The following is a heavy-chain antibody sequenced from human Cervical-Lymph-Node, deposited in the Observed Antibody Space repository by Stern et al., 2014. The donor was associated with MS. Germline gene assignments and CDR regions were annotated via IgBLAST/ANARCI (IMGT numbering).Heavy chain of an antibody. J-gene: IGHJ4*02. D-gene: IGHD2-15*01. CDR3: AKSPCSGGTCYFDY. CDR2: ISGGGATT. Sequence: EVHLVESGGGLLQPGGSLRLSCVASGLTFSHFAMGWVRQAPGKGLEWVSGISGGGATTYYADSVKGRFTISRDNPKNMLYLQMNSLTAEDTAIYFCAKSPCSGGTCYFDYWGQGTLVSVSS. V-gene: IGHV3-23*04. CDR1: GLTFSHFA.